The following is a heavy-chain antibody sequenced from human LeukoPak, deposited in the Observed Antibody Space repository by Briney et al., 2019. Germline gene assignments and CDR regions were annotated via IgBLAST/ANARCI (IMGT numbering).Heavy chain of an antibody. CDR3: ARVKRDCSGGTCYSYDY. Sequence: GGSLRLSCVASRFTFNTYAVNWVRQAPGKGLEWVSAISSNGDFTYYADSVRGRFTISRDNSKNTVFLQVNGLRAEDTAVYYCARVKRDCSGGTCYSYDYWGQGTLVTVSS. V-gene: IGHV3-23*01. CDR2: ISSNGDFT. D-gene: IGHD2-15*01. J-gene: IGHJ4*02. CDR1: RFTFNTYA.